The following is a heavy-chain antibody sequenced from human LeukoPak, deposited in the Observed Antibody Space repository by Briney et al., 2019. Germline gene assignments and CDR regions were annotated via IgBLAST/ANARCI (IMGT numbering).Heavy chain of an antibody. CDR1: GFTVSNNY. V-gene: IGHV3-66*01. CDR2: IYSGGST. CDR3: AGFSHKGV. J-gene: IGHJ6*02. Sequence: GGSLRLSCAASGFTVSNNYMSWVRQAPGKGLEWVALIYSGGSTSYADFVKGRFTISRDNSKNTLYLQMSSLRAEDTAVYYCAGFSHKGVWGQGTTVTVSS.